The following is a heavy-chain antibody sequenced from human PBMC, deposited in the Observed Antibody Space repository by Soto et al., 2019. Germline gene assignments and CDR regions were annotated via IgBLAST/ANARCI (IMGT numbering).Heavy chain of an antibody. CDR1: GFTFSNAW. CDR2: IKSKTDGGTT. V-gene: IGHV3-15*07. J-gene: IGHJ4*02. D-gene: IGHD3-3*01. Sequence: GGSLRLSCAASGFTFSNAWMNWVRQAPGKGLEWVGRIKSKTDGGTTDYAAPVKGRFTISRDDSKNTLYLQMNSLKTEDTAVYYCTTDLLFLEWLYPGGAQYYFDYWGQGTLVTVSS. CDR3: TTDLLFLEWLYPGGAQYYFDY.